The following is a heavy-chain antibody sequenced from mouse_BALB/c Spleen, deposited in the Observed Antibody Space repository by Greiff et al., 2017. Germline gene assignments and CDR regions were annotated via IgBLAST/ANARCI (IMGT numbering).Heavy chain of an antibody. V-gene: IGHV14-3*02. CDR2: IDPANGNT. J-gene: IGHJ3*01. D-gene: IGHD2-1*01. Sequence: EVQLQQSGAELVKPGASVKLSCTASGFNFNDTYMHWVKQRPEQGLEWIGRIDPANGNTKYDPKFQGKATITADTSSNTAYLQLSSLTSEDTAVYYCARASTIAYWGQGTLVTVSA. CDR1: GFNFNDTY. CDR3: ARASTIAY.